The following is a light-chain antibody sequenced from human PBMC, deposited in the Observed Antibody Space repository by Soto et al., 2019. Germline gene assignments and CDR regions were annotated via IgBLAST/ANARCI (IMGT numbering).Light chain of an antibody. J-gene: IGLJ1*01. CDR3: CSFARSTTFYV. Sequence: QSVLTQPASVSGSPGRSITISCSGTSSDVGSSNLVSWYQQHPGKAPKLIIFEGDRRPSGVSGRFSGSKSGNTASLTISGLQAEDEADYYCCSFARSTTFYVFGTGTKVTV. CDR2: EGD. CDR1: SSDVGSSNL. V-gene: IGLV2-23*01.